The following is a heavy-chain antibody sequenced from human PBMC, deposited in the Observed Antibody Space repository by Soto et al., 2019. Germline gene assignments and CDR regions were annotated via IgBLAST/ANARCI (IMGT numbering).Heavy chain of an antibody. CDR2: ISAYNGNT. CDR3: ARRSGSGGSLNWFDP. CDR1: VYTFTSSG. V-gene: IGHV1-18*01. J-gene: IGHJ5*02. Sequence: ASVKVSCKASVYTFTSSGISWVRQAPGQGLEWMGWISAYNGNTNYAQKLQGRVTMTTDTSTSTAYMELRSLRSDDTAVYYCARRSGSGGSLNWFDPWGQGTLVTVPS. D-gene: IGHD2-15*01.